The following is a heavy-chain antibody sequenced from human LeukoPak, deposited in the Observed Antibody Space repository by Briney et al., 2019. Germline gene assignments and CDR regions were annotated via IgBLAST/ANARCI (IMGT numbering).Heavy chain of an antibody. CDR2: ISSDGSST. Sequence: GGSLRHSCAASGFTFSSYWMHWVRQAPGKGLEWVSRISSDGSSTNYADSVKGRFTISRDNAKNTLYLQMNSLRAEDTAVYYCARDGPAPRGIDYWGQGTLVTVSS. CDR3: ARDGPAPRGIDY. CDR1: GFTFSSYW. J-gene: IGHJ4*02. D-gene: IGHD2-2*01. V-gene: IGHV3-74*01.